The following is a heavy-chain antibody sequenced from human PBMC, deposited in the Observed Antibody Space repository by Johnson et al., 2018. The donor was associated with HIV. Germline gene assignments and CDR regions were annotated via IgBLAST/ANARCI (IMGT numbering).Heavy chain of an antibody. CDR1: GFTFSSYA. D-gene: IGHD7-27*01. Sequence: EVQLVESGGGVVQPGRSLRLSCAASGFTFSSYAMHWVRQAPGKGLEWVGRIKSKTDGGTTDYAAPVKGRFTISRDDSKNTLYLQMNSLKTEDTAVYYCTTDPWGSDAFDIWGQGTMVTVSS. V-gene: IGHV3-15*01. CDR2: IKSKTDGGTT. CDR3: TTDPWGSDAFDI. J-gene: IGHJ3*02.